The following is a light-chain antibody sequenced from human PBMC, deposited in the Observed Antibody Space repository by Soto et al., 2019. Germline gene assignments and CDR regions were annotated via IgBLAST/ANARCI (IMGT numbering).Light chain of an antibody. CDR2: AAS. CDR1: QSISNY. Sequence: DIQMTQSPSSLSASVGDRVTITCRASQSISNYLAWYQQKPGKVPKLLIYAASTLQSGVPSRFSGSGSGTDFTLTISSLQPEDVATYYCQKYNSAPRRFGQGTKVEIK. J-gene: IGKJ1*01. V-gene: IGKV1-27*01. CDR3: QKYNSAPRR.